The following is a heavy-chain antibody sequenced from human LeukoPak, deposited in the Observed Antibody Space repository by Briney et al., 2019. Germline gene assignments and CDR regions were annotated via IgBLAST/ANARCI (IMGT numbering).Heavy chain of an antibody. V-gene: IGHV4-34*01. J-gene: IGHJ5*02. Sequence: SETLSLTCVVYGGSFSRYYWTWIRQPPGKGLEWIGEINHSGSANYNPSLKSRVTISVDASKSQFSLRLSSVTAADTAVYYCARLTYSNNWYFRRGLDNWFDPWGQGTLVTVSS. D-gene: IGHD6-13*01. CDR1: GGSFSRYY. CDR3: ARLTYSNNWYFRRGLDNWFDP. CDR2: INHSGSA.